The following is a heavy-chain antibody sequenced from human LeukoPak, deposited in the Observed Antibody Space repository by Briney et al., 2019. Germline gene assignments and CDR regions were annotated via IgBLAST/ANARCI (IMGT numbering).Heavy chain of an antibody. CDR1: GYTFTSYG. V-gene: IGHV1-18*01. J-gene: IGHJ4*02. CDR3: ARDREVLLWFGETQDY. D-gene: IGHD3-10*01. CDR2: ISAYNGNT. Sequence: ASVKVSCKASGYTFTSYGISWVRPAPGQGLEWMGWISAYNGNTNYAQKLQGRVTMTTDTSTSTAYMELRSLRSDDTAVYYCARDREVLLWFGETQDYWGQGTLVTV.